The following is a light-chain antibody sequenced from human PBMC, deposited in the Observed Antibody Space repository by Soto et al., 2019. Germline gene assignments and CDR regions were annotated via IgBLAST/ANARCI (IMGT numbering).Light chain of an antibody. J-gene: IGKJ1*01. V-gene: IGKV3-15*01. Sequence: EIVMTQSQATLSVSPGERATLSCRASQSVSSSLAGYQQKHGQARRLLIYGASTRATGIPARFSGTGSRTEFTLTIASLQSEDFAVYYCQQYNNWPPWTCGQGTKVEI. CDR3: QQYNNWPPWT. CDR2: GAS. CDR1: QSVSSS.